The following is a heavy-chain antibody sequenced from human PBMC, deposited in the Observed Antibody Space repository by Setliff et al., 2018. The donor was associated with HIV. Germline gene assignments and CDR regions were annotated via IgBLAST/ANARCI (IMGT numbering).Heavy chain of an antibody. CDR1: GFTFSSYA. D-gene: IGHD3-22*01. J-gene: IGHJ4*02. Sequence: PGGSLRLSCAASGFTFSSYAMSWVRQAPGKGLEWVSGISKSGDNTYYADSVKGRFTISRDNSKNTLYLEMNNLRTEDTAVYYCAKDISGYSYWGQGTPVTVSS. CDR3: AKDISGYSY. V-gene: IGHV3-23*01. CDR2: ISKSGDNT.